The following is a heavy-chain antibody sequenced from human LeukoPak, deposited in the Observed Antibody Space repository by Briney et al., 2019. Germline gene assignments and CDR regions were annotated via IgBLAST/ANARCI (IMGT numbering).Heavy chain of an antibody. D-gene: IGHD5-24*01. CDR3: AHVIERATTKYVQH. Sequence: GGSLRLSCAASGFTFSSYGMHWVRQAPGKGLEWVAVISYDGSNKYYADSVKGRFTISRDNSKNTLYLQMNSLRAEDTAVDYCAHVIERATTKYVQHLGQGNLVTVSS. J-gene: IGHJ1*01. CDR1: GFTFSSYG. CDR2: ISYDGSNK. V-gene: IGHV3-30*03.